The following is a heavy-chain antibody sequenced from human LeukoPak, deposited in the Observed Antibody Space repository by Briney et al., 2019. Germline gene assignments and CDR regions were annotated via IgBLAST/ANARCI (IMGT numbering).Heavy chain of an antibody. CDR3: ATWFRSGSPSRHNWFDP. J-gene: IGHJ5*02. V-gene: IGHV1-69*06. CDR2: IIPIFGTA. Sequence: SVKVSCKASGGTFSSYAISWARQAPGQGLEWMGGIIPIFGTANYAQKFQGRVTMTEDTSTDTAYMELSSLRSEDTAVYYCATWFRSGSPSRHNWFDPWGRGTLVTVSS. CDR1: GGTFSSYA. D-gene: IGHD3-10*01.